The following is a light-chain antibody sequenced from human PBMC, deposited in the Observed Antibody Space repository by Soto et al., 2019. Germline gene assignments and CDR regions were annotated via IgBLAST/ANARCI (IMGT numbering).Light chain of an antibody. CDR3: QQYCSSPHT. CDR1: QSVSSSY. V-gene: IGKV3-20*01. Sequence: EIVLTQSPGTLSLSPGERATLSCRASQSVSSSYLAWYQQKPGQAPRLLIYGASSRATGIPYRFSGSGSGTDFNLTISRLEHEDFAVYYCQQYCSSPHTFGGGTKVEIK. CDR2: GAS. J-gene: IGKJ4*01.